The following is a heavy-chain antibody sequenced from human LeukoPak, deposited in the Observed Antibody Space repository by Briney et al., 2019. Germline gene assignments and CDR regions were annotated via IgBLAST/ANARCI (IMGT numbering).Heavy chain of an antibody. Sequence: PGGSLRLSCAASGFTFSSYSMSWVRQAPGKGLEWVGFLRSIVHGGPAEYAASVEGRFIISRDDSKSIAYLQMNSLKTEDTAVYYCTRAGGYDFWTDYWGQGTLVTVS. V-gene: IGHV3-49*04. CDR3: TRAGGYDFWTDY. CDR2: LRSIVHGGPA. CDR1: GFTFSSYS. D-gene: IGHD3-3*01. J-gene: IGHJ4*02.